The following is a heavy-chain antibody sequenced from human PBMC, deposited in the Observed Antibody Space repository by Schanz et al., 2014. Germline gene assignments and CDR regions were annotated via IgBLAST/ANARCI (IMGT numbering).Heavy chain of an antibody. D-gene: IGHD4-17*01. CDR3: ARARLRGDGQNVDFDY. V-gene: IGHV1-69*02. CDR1: GDTFRSYT. J-gene: IGHJ4*02. CDR2: IIPITGIT. Sequence: QVQLVQSGSELKKPGASVKVSCKASGDTFRSYTINWVRHAPGQGLEWMGRIIPITGITNYAQKFQGRVTFTADKSTSTAFLEVNSLRSEDTAVYYCARARLRGDGQNVDFDYWGQGTLVTVST.